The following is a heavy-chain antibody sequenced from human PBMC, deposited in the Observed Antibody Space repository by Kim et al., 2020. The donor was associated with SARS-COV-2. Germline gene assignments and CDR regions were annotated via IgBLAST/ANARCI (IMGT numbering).Heavy chain of an antibody. V-gene: IGHV3-30*04. CDR1: GFTFSSYA. D-gene: IGHD3-22*01. CDR2: ISYDGSNK. J-gene: IGHJ6*02. CDR3: ARDYYDSSGYSYGMDV. Sequence: GGSLRLSCAASGFTFSSYAMHWVRQAPGKGLEWVAVISYDGSNKYYADSVKGRFTISRDNSKNTLYLQMNSLRPEDTAVYYCARDYYDSSGYSYGMDVWGQGTTVTVSS.